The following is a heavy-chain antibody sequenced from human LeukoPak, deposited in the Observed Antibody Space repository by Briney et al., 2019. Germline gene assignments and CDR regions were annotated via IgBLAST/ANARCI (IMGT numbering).Heavy chain of an antibody. CDR2: ISGSGGST. J-gene: IGHJ6*03. CDR3: AKGVSAGSYYYYYYMDV. V-gene: IGHV3-23*01. CDR1: GFTFSSYA. Sequence: PGGSLRLFCAASGFTFSSYAMSWVRRAPGKGLEWVSAISGSGGSTYYADSVKGRFTISRDNSKNTLYLQMNSLRAEDTAVYYCAKGVSAGSYYYYYYMDVWGKGTTVTVSS. D-gene: IGHD1-26*01.